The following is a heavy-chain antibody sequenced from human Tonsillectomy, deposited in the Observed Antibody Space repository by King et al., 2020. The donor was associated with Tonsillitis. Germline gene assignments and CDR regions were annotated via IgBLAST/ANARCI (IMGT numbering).Heavy chain of an antibody. CDR3: AREGAARPVAY. Sequence: VQLVESGGGLVKPGGSLRLSCAASGFTFYDYYMSWIRQAPGKGLEWVSYISSSSTYTNYADSVRGRFTISRDNAKNLLYMQMNSLRAEDTAMYYCAREGAARPVAYWGQGSLVTVSS. CDR2: ISSSSTYT. V-gene: IGHV3-11*06. J-gene: IGHJ4*02. CDR1: GFTFYDYY. D-gene: IGHD6-6*01.